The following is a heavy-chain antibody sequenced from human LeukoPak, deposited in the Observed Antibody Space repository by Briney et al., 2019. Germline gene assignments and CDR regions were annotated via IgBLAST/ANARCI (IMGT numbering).Heavy chain of an antibody. D-gene: IGHD1-26*01. CDR2: IDAGNGNT. V-gene: IGHV1-3*01. J-gene: IGHJ3*02. Sequence: ASVKVSCKASGYIFTSYAMNWIRQAPGQRLEWMGWIDAGNGNTKYSQKLQGRVTMTTDTSTSTAYMELRSLRSDDTAVYYCARDGAGSYGPDAFDIWGQGTMVTVSS. CDR3: ARDGAGSYGPDAFDI. CDR1: GYIFTSYA.